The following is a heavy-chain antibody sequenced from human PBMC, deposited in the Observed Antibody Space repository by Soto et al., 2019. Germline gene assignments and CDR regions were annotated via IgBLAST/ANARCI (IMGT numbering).Heavy chain of an antibody. CDR3: ARGRGPPGLETFDY. CDR1: GYTFTSYG. V-gene: IGHV1-2*02. J-gene: IGHJ4*02. Sequence: ASVKVSCKASGYTFTSYGISWVRQAPGQGLEWMGWINPNSGGTNYAQKFQGRVTMTRDTSISTAYMELSRLRSDDTAVYYCARGRGPPGLETFDYWGQGTLVTVSS. CDR2: INPNSGGT.